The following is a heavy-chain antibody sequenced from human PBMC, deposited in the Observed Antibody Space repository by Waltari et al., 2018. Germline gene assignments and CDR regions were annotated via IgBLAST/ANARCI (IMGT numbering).Heavy chain of an antibody. CDR1: GFTFSSYD. J-gene: IGHJ6*02. CDR2: ISGSGGST. CDR3: AKGPYYGSAIGMDV. Sequence: EVQLLASGGGLVQPGGSLRLSCAASGFTFSSYDMSCVRQAPGKGLEGVAAISGSGGSTYYADSVKGRFTISRDNSKNTLYLQMNSLRAEDSAVYYCAKGPYYGSAIGMDVWGQGTTVAVSS. D-gene: IGHD3-10*01. V-gene: IGHV3-23*01.